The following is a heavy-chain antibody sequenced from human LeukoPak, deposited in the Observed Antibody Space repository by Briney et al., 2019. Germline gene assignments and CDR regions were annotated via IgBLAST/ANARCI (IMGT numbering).Heavy chain of an antibody. CDR3: ARTLSTTNDAFDI. CDR1: SGSISSAGFY. J-gene: IGHJ3*02. CDR2: IYHSGNT. V-gene: IGHV4-30-2*01. D-gene: IGHD2/OR15-2a*01. Sequence: SQTLSLTCTVSSGSISSAGFYWSWIRQPPGKGLEWIGYIYHSGNTYYNPSPKSRVTISVDRSKNQFSLKLSSVTAADTAVYYCARTLSTTNDAFDIWGQGTMVTVSS.